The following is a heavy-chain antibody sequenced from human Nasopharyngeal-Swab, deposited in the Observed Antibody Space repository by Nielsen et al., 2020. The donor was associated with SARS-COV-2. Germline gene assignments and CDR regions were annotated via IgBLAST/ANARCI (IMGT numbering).Heavy chain of an antibody. J-gene: IGHJ6*02. CDR1: GYTFTSYD. CDR3: ARRDLRVNYFGLIMEKYYGIDV. V-gene: IGHV1-8*01. CDR2: MNPNSGNT. Sequence: ASVKVSCKASGYTFTSYDINWVRQATGQGLEWMGWMNPNSGNTGYAQKFQGRVTMTRNTSISTAYMELSSLRSEDTAMYYCARRDLRVNYFGLIMEKYYGIDVWGQGTTVTVSS. D-gene: IGHD3/OR15-3a*01.